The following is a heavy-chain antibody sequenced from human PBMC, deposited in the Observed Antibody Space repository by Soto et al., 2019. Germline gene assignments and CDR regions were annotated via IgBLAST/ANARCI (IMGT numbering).Heavy chain of an antibody. CDR3: ARTQRGNYCTNGVCYLASNNWFDP. CDR2: IYYSGST. CDR1: GYSISSSNW. V-gene: IGHV4-28*01. Sequence: SETLSLTCAVSGYSISSSNWWGLIRQPPGKGLEWIGYIYYSGSTYYNPSLKSRVTMSVDTSKNQFSLKLSSVTAVDTAVYYCARTQRGNYCTNGVCYLASNNWFDPWGQGTLVTVSS. D-gene: IGHD2-8*01. J-gene: IGHJ5*02.